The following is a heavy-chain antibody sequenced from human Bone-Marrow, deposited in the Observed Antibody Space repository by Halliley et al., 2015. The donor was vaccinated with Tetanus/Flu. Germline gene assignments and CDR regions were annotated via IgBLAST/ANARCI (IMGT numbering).Heavy chain of an antibody. D-gene: IGHD3-16*02. CDR3: ARGYCYGRNGLLQRFYGMDV. Sequence: GTNEYYAEALKGRFTISRDNSKNTLYLQMNSLTPGDTGLYYCARGYCYGRNGLLQRFYGMDVWGQETTVTVS. V-gene: IGHV3-30*03. J-gene: IGHJ6*02. CDR2: GTNE.